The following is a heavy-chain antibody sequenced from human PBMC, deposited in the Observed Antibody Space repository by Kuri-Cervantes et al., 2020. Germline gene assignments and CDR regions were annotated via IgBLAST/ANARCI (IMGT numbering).Heavy chain of an antibody. Sequence: GESLKISCAASGFTVSSNYMSWVRQAPGKGLEWVSVIYSGGSTYYADSVKGRFTISRDNSKNTLYLQMNSLRAEDTAVYYCAKDISGSYPDDAFDIWGQGTMVTVSS. CDR1: GFTVSSNY. CDR2: IYSGGST. V-gene: IGHV3-66*01. D-gene: IGHD1-26*01. J-gene: IGHJ3*02. CDR3: AKDISGSYPDDAFDI.